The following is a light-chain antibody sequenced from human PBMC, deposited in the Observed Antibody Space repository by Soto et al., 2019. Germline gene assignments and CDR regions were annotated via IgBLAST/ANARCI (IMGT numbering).Light chain of an antibody. CDR3: QHYGETPIT. CDR2: GAS. CDR1: QSVSRR. Sequence: EIVVKQSPGTLSLSTEGRATLSCRASQSVSRRLAWYQHRPGQSPRLLISGASMRASGVPVRFSGSGSGTDFTLTISRLEPEDFAVYYCQHYGETPITFGLGTRPEIK. J-gene: IGKJ5*01. V-gene: IGKV3-20*01.